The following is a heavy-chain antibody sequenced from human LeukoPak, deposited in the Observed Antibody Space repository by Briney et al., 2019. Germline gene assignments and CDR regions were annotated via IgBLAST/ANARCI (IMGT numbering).Heavy chain of an antibody. V-gene: IGHV4-59*01. CDR1: GGSFSGYY. Sequence: SETLSLTCAVYGGSFSGYYWSWIRQPPGKGLEWIGYIYYSGSTNYNPSLKSRVTISVDTSKNQFSLKLSSVTAADTAVYYCASQGLDDAFDIWGQGTMVTVSS. CDR3: ASQGLDDAFDI. CDR2: IYYSGST. D-gene: IGHD6-19*01. J-gene: IGHJ3*02.